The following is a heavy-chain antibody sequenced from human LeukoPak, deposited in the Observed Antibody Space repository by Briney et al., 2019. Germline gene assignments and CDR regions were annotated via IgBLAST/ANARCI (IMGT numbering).Heavy chain of an antibody. Sequence: ASVKVSCKSSAYTFTSYDIDWVRQATGQGLEWMGWMNPNSGKTGYAQKFQGRVTMTRNTSISTAYMELSSLRSEDTAVYYCARGGGSDGRPDYWGQGTLVTVSS. V-gene: IGHV1-8*01. CDR2: MNPNSGKT. J-gene: IGHJ4*02. D-gene: IGHD1-1*01. CDR1: AYTFTSYD. CDR3: ARGGGSDGRPDY.